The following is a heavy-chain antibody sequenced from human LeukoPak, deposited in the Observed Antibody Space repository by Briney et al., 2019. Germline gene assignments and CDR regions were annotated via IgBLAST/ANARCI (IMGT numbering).Heavy chain of an antibody. CDR1: GGSFSGYY. J-gene: IGHJ4*02. D-gene: IGHD2-2*01. Sequence: SETLSLTCAVYGGSFSGYYWSWIRQPPGKGPEWIGEINHSGSTNYNPSLKSRVTISVDTSKNQFSLKLSSVTAADTAVYYCARSQAPYCSSTSCTAAGPFDYWGQGTLVTASS. CDR2: INHSGST. V-gene: IGHV4-34*01. CDR3: ARSQAPYCSSTSCTAAGPFDY.